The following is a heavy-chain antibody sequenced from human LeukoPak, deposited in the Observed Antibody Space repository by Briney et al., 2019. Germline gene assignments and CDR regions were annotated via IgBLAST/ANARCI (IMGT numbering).Heavy chain of an antibody. Sequence: SETLSLTCAVYGGSFSGYYWSWIRQPPGKGLEWIGEINHSGSTNYNPSLKSRVTISVDTSKNQFSLKLSSVTAADTAVYYCARDRAVAGLDYWGQGTLVTVSS. CDR1: GGSFSGYY. CDR3: ARDRAVAGLDY. D-gene: IGHD6-19*01. J-gene: IGHJ4*02. V-gene: IGHV4-34*01. CDR2: INHSGST.